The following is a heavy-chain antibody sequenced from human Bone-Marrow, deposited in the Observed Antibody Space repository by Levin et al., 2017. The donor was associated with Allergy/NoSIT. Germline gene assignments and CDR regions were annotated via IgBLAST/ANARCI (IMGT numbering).Heavy chain of an antibody. CDR3: ARQVYESGWTTGDAYDI. D-gene: IGHD6-19*01. CDR1: GYTFTTHW. J-gene: IGHJ3*02. CDR2: VYPGDSDT. Sequence: KVSCQGSGYTFTTHWIGWVRQMPGKGLEWMGAVYPGDSDTVLSPSFEGQVTISVDKSANTAHLHWSSLKASDTALYFCARQVYESGWTTGDAYDIWGQGTMVTVS. V-gene: IGHV5-51*01.